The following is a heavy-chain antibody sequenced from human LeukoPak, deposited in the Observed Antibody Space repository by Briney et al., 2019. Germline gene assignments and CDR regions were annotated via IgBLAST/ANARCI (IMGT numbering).Heavy chain of an antibody. V-gene: IGHV4-39*01. CDR2: IYYSGST. Sequence: SETLSLTCTVSGGSISSSSYYWGWIRQPPGKGLEWIGSIYYSGSTYYNPSLKSRVTISVDTSKNQFSLKLSSVTAADTAVYYCASRGCSWYFDYWGQGTLVTVSS. CDR3: ASRGCSWYFDY. J-gene: IGHJ4*02. D-gene: IGHD5-18*01. CDR1: GGSISSSSYY.